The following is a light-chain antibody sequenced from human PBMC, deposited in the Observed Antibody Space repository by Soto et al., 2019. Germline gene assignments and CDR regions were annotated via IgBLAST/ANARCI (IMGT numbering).Light chain of an antibody. Sequence: QSALTQPRSVSGSPGQSVTISCTGTSSDVGGYNYVSWYQQYPGTAPKLMIYDVSMRPSGVPDRFSGSKSGKTASLTISGLQAEDEADYYCCSYAGSYTFDVFGTGTKVTVL. CDR2: DVS. CDR3: CSYAGSYTFDV. CDR1: SSDVGGYNY. J-gene: IGLJ1*01. V-gene: IGLV2-11*01.